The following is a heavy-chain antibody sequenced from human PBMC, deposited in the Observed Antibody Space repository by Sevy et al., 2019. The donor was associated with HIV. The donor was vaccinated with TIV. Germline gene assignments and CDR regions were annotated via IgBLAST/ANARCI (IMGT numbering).Heavy chain of an antibody. D-gene: IGHD3-10*01. CDR1: GGTFSSYA. CDR3: ARIYYGSGSYSRPGGDY. J-gene: IGHJ4*02. V-gene: IGHV1-69*13. Sequence: ASVKVSCEASGGTFSSYAISWVRQAPGQGLEWMGGIIPIFGTANYAQKFQGRVTITADESTSTAYMELSSLRSEDTAVYYCARIYYGSGSYSRPGGDYWGQGTLVTVSS. CDR2: IIPIFGTA.